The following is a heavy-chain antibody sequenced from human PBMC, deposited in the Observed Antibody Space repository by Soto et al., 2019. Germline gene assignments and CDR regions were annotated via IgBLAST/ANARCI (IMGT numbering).Heavy chain of an antibody. J-gene: IGHJ5*01. D-gene: IGHD6-13*01. CDR3: ARDSQYSTSWQRFDS. CDR2: VNTYNGNP. V-gene: IGHV1-18*01. Sequence: QVQLVQSGDEQKKPGASVKVSCKASGDTFTNYAISWVRQAPGRGLEWMGWVNTYNGNPNYAQIFQGRVTMTTDTSTGTAYMELRSLKSDDSAIYYCARDSQYSTSWQRFDSWGHGTLVTVSS. CDR1: GDTFTNYA.